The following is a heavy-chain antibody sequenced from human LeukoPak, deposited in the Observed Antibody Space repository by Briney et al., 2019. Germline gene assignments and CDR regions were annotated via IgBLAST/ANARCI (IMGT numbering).Heavy chain of an antibody. CDR2: VYYSGNT. V-gene: IGHV4-59*01. CDR3: ARDTRDAFDI. J-gene: IGHJ3*02. Sequence: PSETLSLTCTVSGGSISGFYWNGIRQPPGKGLEWIGYVYYSGNTNYNPSLKSRVTISLDTSKNQFSLKLRSVTAADTAVYYCARDTRDAFDIWGQGTMVTVSS. CDR1: GGSISGFY.